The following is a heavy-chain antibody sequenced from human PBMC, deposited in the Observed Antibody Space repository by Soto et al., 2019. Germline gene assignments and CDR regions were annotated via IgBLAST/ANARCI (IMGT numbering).Heavy chain of an antibody. CDR2: ISYDGSNK. J-gene: IGHJ6*02. V-gene: IGHV3-30*18. D-gene: IGHD6-6*01. CDR3: AKQQLEDYYYGMDV. Sequence: QPGGSRRRSWAASGFTFSSYVMHWVRQAPGKGLEWVAVISYDGSNKYYADSVKGRFTISRDNSKNTLYLQMNSLRAEDTAVYYCAKQQLEDYYYGMDVWGQGTTVTVSS. CDR1: GFTFSSYV.